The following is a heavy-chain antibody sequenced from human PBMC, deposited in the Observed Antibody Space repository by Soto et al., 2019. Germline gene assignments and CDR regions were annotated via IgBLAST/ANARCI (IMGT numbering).Heavy chain of an antibody. D-gene: IGHD3-9*01. CDR1: GYTFTSYG. CDR2: VSSYNGNT. Sequence: ASVKVSCKASGYTFTSYGMXLVRQAPGQGLEWMGWVSSYNGNTNYAQKLQGRVTMTADKSTSTAYMELRSLRSDDTAVYYCARDILEYYHTLTGYYIFDYWGKGSLVT. CDR3: ARDILEYYHTLTGYYIFDY. J-gene: IGHJ4*02. V-gene: IGHV1-18*01.